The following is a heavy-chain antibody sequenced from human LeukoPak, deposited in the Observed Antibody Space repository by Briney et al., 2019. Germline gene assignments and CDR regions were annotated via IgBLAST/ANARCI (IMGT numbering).Heavy chain of an antibody. CDR1: GASISSNS. D-gene: IGHD3-3*01. CDR3: ARDFQGITTFGVAPPGGFDP. Sequence: SETLSLTCTVSGASISSNSWSWIRQPPGKGLEWVGDIYYGGNTNYNPSLQSRVTISVDTSKNQFSLQLKSVTAADTALYYCARDFQGITTFGVAPPGGFDPWGQGTLVIVSS. CDR2: IYYGGNT. V-gene: IGHV4-59*01. J-gene: IGHJ5*02.